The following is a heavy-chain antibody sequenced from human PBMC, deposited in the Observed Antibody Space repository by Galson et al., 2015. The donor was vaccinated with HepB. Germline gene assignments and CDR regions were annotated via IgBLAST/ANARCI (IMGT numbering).Heavy chain of an antibody. CDR2: ISSSSSYI. V-gene: IGHV3-21*01. CDR1: GFTFSSYS. Sequence: SLRLSCAASGFTFSSYSMNWVRQAPGKGLEWVSSISSSSSYIYYADSVKGRFTISRDNAKNSLYLQMNSLRAEDTAVYYCARGVPAAISYYYYGMDVWGQGTTVTVSS. D-gene: IGHD2-2*02. CDR3: ARGVPAAISYYYYGMDV. J-gene: IGHJ6*02.